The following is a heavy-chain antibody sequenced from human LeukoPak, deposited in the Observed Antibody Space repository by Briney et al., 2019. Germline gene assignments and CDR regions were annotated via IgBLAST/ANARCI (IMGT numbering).Heavy chain of an antibody. J-gene: IGHJ4*02. Sequence: ETLSLTCTVSGGSISSSSCYWGWIRQPPGKGLEWIGSIYYSGSTYYNPSLRSRVTISVDTSKNQFSLKLSSVTAADTAVYYCATNVGYGSGRYYNVPLDYWGQGTLVTVSS. CDR3: ATNVGYGSGRYYNVPLDY. CDR1: GGSISSSSCY. D-gene: IGHD3-10*01. V-gene: IGHV4-39*01. CDR2: IYYSGST.